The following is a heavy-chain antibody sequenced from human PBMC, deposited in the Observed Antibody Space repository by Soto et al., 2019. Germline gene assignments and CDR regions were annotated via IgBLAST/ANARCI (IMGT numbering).Heavy chain of an antibody. J-gene: IGHJ2*01. CDR1: GGSISSYY. CDR2: IYYSGST. V-gene: IGHV4-59*08. CDR3: ARLVSSYFDL. Sequence: QVQLQESGPGLVKPSETLSLTCTVSGGSISSYYWSWIRQPPGKGLEWIGYIYYSGSTNYNPSLKSRVTVSVDTSKNPFSLNLSSVPAADTAVYYGARLVSSYFDLWGRGTLVTFSS.